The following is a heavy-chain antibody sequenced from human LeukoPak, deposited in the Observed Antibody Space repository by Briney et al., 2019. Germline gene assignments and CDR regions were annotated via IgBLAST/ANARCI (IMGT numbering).Heavy chain of an antibody. CDR1: GFTFSSYW. CDR2: INSDGSST. D-gene: IGHD3-10*01. Sequence: GGSLRLSCADSGFTFSSYWMHWVSQAPGKGLVGVARINSDGSSTSYADSVKGRFTISRDNAKNTLYLQMNRRRAEDTAVYYCARVSVLLWFGEFDAFDMWGQGTMVTVSS. J-gene: IGHJ3*02. CDR3: ARVSVLLWFGEFDAFDM. V-gene: IGHV3-74*01.